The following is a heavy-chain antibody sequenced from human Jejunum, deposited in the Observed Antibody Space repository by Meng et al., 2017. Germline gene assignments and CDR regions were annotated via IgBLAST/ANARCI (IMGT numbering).Heavy chain of an antibody. D-gene: IGHD1-26*01. CDR1: GFTLSNYA. V-gene: IGHV3-23*01. Sequence: GGSLRLSCAASGFTLSNYAMTWVRQAPGKGLGWVSSISGIGGNTFYGDSVKGRFTISRDNSKNTLSLQMNSLRAEDTAVYYCAKASRIVGADYFDYWGQGTLVTVSS. J-gene: IGHJ4*02. CDR3: AKASRIVGADYFDY. CDR2: ISGIGGNT.